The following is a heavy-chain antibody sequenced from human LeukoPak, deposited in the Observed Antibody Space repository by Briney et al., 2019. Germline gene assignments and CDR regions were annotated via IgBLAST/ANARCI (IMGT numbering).Heavy chain of an antibody. J-gene: IGHJ4*02. Sequence: GGSLRLSCAASGSTFSTYAMHWVRQAPGKGLEWVAVIWSDSTNKYYADSVRGRFTISRDNSKSTLYLQMSSLGAEDTAMYYCARDRLTTVTTFHFDYWGQGTLVTVSS. D-gene: IGHD4-17*01. CDR1: GSTFSTYA. V-gene: IGHV3-33*01. CDR2: IWSDSTNK. CDR3: ARDRLTTVTTFHFDY.